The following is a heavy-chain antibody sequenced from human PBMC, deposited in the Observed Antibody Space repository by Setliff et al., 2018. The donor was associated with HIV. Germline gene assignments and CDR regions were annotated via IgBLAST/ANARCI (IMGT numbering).Heavy chain of an antibody. D-gene: IGHD3-22*01. J-gene: IGHJ4*02. CDR1: GFTFSSYA. V-gene: IGHV3-23*01. Sequence: PGGSLRLSCAASGFTFSSYAMSWVRQAPGKGLEWVSAISGSGDSTYYADFVKGRFTISRDNSKNTLYLQVSSLSDEDTAVYYCAKENYYDTSGYSYFDYWGQGTLVTVSS. CDR3: AKENYYDTSGYSYFDY. CDR2: ISGSGDST.